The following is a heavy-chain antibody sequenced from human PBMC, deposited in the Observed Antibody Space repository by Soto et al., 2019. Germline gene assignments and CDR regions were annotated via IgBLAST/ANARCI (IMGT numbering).Heavy chain of an antibody. J-gene: IGHJ2*01. Sequence: PGGSLRLSCAASGFTFSDYYMSWIRQAPGKGLEWVSYISSSGSTIYYADSVKGRFTISRDNAKNSLYLQMNSLRAEDTAVYYCARDRGPGMVYAYFSWYFDLWGRGTLVTVSS. CDR3: ARDRGPGMVYAYFSWYFDL. D-gene: IGHD2-8*01. V-gene: IGHV3-11*01. CDR1: GFTFSDYY. CDR2: ISSSGSTI.